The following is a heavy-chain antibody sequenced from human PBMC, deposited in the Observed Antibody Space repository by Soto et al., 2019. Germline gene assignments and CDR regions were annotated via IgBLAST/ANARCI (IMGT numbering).Heavy chain of an antibody. CDR1: GFTFSSYP. Sequence: GGSLRLSCAASGFTFSSYPMHWVRQAPGKGLEHVSSTSGDGRIMYYLDSVKGRFTISRDNSKNTLYLQMGSLRTADMAVYYCATGRAAYYFDYWGQGALVTVSS. CDR3: ATGRAAYYFDY. V-gene: IGHV3-64*02. J-gene: IGHJ4*02. D-gene: IGHD6-25*01. CDR2: TSGDGRIM.